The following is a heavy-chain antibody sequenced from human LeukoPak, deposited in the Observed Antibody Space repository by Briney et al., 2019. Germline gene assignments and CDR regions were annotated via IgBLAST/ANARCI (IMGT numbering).Heavy chain of an antibody. CDR3: ARDQGYSGYGLFDY. J-gene: IGHJ4*02. V-gene: IGHV3-30*04. D-gene: IGHD5-12*01. Sequence: GGSLRLSCAASGFTFSSYAMHWVRQAPGKGLEWVAVISYDGSNKYYADSVNGRFTIYRDNSKNTLYLQMNSLRAEDTAVYYCARDQGYSGYGLFDYWGQGTLVTVSS. CDR2: ISYDGSNK. CDR1: GFTFSSYA.